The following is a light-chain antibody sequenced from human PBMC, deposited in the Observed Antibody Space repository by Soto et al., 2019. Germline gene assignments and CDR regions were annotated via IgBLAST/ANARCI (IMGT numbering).Light chain of an antibody. CDR3: CSYVDSYTPYV. CDR1: SSDVGGKNL. CDR2: EGS. V-gene: IGLV2-23*01. Sequence: QSALTQPASVSGSPGQSITISCTGTSSDVGGKNLVSWYQKYPGKAPKLMIFEGSQRPSGVSDRFSGSQSGNTASLTISGLQAEDEADYYCCSYVDSYTPYVFGTGTKLTVL. J-gene: IGLJ1*01.